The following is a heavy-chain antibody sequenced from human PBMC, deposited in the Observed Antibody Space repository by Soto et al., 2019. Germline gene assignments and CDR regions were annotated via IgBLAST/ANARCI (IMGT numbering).Heavy chain of an antibody. CDR1: GGSFSGYY. D-gene: IGHD3-10*01. J-gene: IGHJ4*02. Sequence: QVQLQQWGAGLLKPSETLSLTCAVYGGSFSGYYWSWIRQPPGKGLEWIGEINHSGSTNYNPSLKSRVTISVDTSKNQFSLKLSSVTAADTAVYYCARGRLLWFGEPKNYFDYWGQGTLVTVSS. CDR2: INHSGST. CDR3: ARGRLLWFGEPKNYFDY. V-gene: IGHV4-34*01.